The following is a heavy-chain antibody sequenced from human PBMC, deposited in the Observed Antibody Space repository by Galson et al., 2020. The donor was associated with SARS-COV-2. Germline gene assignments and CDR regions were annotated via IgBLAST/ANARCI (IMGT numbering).Heavy chain of an antibody. CDR2: IHHSGST. V-gene: IGHV4-38-2*02. CDR3: AGVNWAPDY. CDR1: GYSISSGYH. Sequence: SETLSLTCTVSGYSISSGYHWDWIRQPPGKGLEWIASIHHSGSTYYNPSLKSRVTISVDTSNNQFSLRLTSVTAADTAVYYCAGVNWAPDYWGQGTLITVSS. D-gene: IGHD7-27*01. J-gene: IGHJ4*02.